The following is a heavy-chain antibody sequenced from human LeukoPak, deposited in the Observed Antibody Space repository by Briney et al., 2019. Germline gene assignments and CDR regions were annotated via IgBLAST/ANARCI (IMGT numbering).Heavy chain of an antibody. CDR3: ARELAA. CDR1: GFTFSSYA. Sequence: GGSLRLSCAASGFTFSSYAMHWVRQAPGKGLEWVAVISYDGSNKYYADSVKGRFTISRDNSKNTLYPQMNSLRAEDTAVYYCARELAAWGQGTLVTVSS. V-gene: IGHV3-30-3*01. D-gene: IGHD6-13*01. CDR2: ISYDGSNK. J-gene: IGHJ4*02.